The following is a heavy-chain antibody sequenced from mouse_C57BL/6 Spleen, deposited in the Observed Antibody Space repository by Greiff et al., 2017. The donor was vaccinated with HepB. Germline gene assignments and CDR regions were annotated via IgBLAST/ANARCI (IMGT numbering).Heavy chain of an antibody. D-gene: IGHD2-4*01. CDR1: GYAFSSYW. Sequence: VQLQQSGAELVKPGASVKISCKASGYAFSSYWMNWVKQRPGKGLEWIGQIYPGDGDTNYNGKFKGKATLTADKSSSTAYMQLSSLTSEDSAVYFGARPIYYDYGWFAYWGQGTLVTVSA. J-gene: IGHJ3*01. V-gene: IGHV1-80*01. CDR2: IYPGDGDT. CDR3: ARPIYYDYGWFAY.